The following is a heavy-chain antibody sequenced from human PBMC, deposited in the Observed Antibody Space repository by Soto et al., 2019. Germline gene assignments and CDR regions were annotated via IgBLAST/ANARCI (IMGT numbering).Heavy chain of an antibody. D-gene: IGHD5-18*01. J-gene: IGHJ5*02. CDR1: GYIFTNND. V-gene: IGHV1-8*01. CDR3: ARMASFGSLNWFDP. Sequence: SVKVSFKASGYIFTNNDVSWVRQATGQGLEWMGWMNPGSGDTGYAQKFQGRVTMTRNISIATAYMELSSLRADDTAIYYCARMASFGSLNWFDPWGQGTLVTVS. CDR2: MNPGSGDT.